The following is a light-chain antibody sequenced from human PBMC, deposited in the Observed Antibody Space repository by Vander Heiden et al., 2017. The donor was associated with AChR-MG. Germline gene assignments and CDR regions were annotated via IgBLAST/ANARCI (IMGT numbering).Light chain of an antibody. V-gene: IGKV1-6*01. J-gene: IGKJ1*01. Sequence: AIQVTQSPSSLSASIGDRVTITCRASQDIEDDLSWYQQKPGEAPKVVIYGASSLRSGVPSRFRGRGSGTDFTLTINSLQPEDFATYFCLQDYTYPWTFGQGTKVESK. CDR2: GAS. CDR3: LQDYTYPWT. CDR1: QDIEDD.